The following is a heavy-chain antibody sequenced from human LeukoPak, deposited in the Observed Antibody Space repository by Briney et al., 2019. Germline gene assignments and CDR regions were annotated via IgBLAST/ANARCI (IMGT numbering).Heavy chain of an antibody. J-gene: IGHJ3*02. D-gene: IGHD3-10*01. CDR1: GYTFTSYG. V-gene: IGHV1-18*01. CDR2: ISAYNGNT. Sequence: VASVKVSCKASGYTFTSYGISWVRQAPGQGLEWMGWISAYNGNTNYAQKLQSRVTMTTDTSTSTAYMELRSLRSDDTAVYYCAREHPYYYGSGSYSRDAFDIWGQGTMVTVSS. CDR3: AREHPYYYGSGSYSRDAFDI.